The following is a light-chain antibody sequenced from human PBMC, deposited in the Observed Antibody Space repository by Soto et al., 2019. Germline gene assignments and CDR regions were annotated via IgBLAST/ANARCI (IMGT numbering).Light chain of an antibody. CDR2: DNS. Sequence: QSVLTQPPSVSAAPGQKVTISCSGSSSNIGNNYVSWYQQLPGTAPKVLIYDNSARPSGIPDRFSGSKSGTSATLDITGLQTGDEADYYCGTWDSSLNANWVFGGGTKLTVL. CDR3: GTWDSSLNANWV. V-gene: IGLV1-51*01. CDR1: SSNIGNNY. J-gene: IGLJ3*02.